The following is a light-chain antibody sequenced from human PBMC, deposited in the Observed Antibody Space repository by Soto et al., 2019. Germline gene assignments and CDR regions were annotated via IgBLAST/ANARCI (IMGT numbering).Light chain of an antibody. Sequence: EIVMTQSPATLSFSPGERATLSCRASQSVSSNLAWYQQKPGQAPRLLIYGASTRATGIPARFSGSGSGTQFTLTISSLQPDDFATYYCQQYNTYSTFGQGTRLEIK. CDR2: GAS. CDR3: QQYNTYST. V-gene: IGKV3-15*01. J-gene: IGKJ5*01. CDR1: QSVSSN.